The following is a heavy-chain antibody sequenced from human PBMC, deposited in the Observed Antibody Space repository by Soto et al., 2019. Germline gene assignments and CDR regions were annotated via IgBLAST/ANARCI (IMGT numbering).Heavy chain of an antibody. CDR2: IDPSDSQT. J-gene: IGHJ4*02. CDR3: ARQIYDSDTGPNFQYYFDS. V-gene: IGHV5-10-1*01. CDR1: GYSFTSYW. D-gene: IGHD3-22*01. Sequence: PGESLKISCKGSGYSFTSYWITWVRQKPGKGLEWMGRIDPSDSQTYYSPSFRGHVTISVTKSITTVFLQWSSLRASDTAMYYCARQIYDSDTGPNFQYYFDSWGQGTPVTVYS.